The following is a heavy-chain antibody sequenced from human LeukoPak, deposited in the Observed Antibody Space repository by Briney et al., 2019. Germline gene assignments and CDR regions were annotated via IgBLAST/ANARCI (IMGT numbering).Heavy chain of an antibody. CDR2: IHSGGDT. V-gene: IGHV3-53*01. Sequence: GGSLRLSCAVSGFTVSSKYMSWVRQAPGKGLEWVSVIHSGGDTYYADSVKGRFSISRDNSENTLFLQMNSLRAEDTAVYYCARFAAGWFDPWGQGTLVTVSS. D-gene: IGHD3-10*01. J-gene: IGHJ5*02. CDR3: ARFAAGWFDP. CDR1: GFTVSSKY.